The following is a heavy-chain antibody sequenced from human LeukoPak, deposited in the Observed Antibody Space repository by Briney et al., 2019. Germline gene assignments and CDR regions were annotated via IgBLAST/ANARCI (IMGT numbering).Heavy chain of an antibody. Sequence: GGSLRLSCAVSGFSVSGNYMNWVRQAPGKGLEWVSVIYTDDTTYYAESVKGRFTISRDISRNTLYLQMNSLRAEDTAVYYCARDLGVLTGTFHYYYYYGLDVWGQGTTVTVSS. D-gene: IGHD1-7*01. CDR2: IYTDDTT. CDR3: ARDLGVLTGTFHYYYYYGLDV. CDR1: GFSVSGNY. J-gene: IGHJ6*02. V-gene: IGHV3-66*01.